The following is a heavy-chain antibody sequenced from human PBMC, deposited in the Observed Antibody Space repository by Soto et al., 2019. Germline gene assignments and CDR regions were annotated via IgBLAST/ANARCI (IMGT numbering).Heavy chain of an antibody. CDR3: ARRRFSGDRYGMDV. D-gene: IGHD2-21*02. CDR1: GGSLSNSSYS. J-gene: IGHJ6*02. CDR2: IFYSGST. Sequence: SETLSLTCTVSGGSLSNSSYSWGWIRQPPGKGLEWIGTIFYSGSTYYSPSLKSRVTISVDTSENQLSLKLSSVTAADTAVYYCARRRFSGDRYGMDVWGQGTTVTVSS. V-gene: IGHV4-39*01.